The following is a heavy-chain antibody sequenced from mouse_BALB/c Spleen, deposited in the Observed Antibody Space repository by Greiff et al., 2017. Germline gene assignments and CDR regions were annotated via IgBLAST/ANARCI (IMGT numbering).Heavy chain of an antibody. V-gene: IGHV10-1*02. J-gene: IGHJ1*01. Sequence: GGGLVQPKGSLKLSCAASGFTFNTYAMNWVRQAPGKGLEWVARIRSKSNNYATYYADSVKDRFTISRDDSQSMLYLQMNNLKTEDTAMYYCVRLPGSSYWYFDVWGAGTTVTVSS. CDR1: GFTFNTYA. CDR2: IRSKSNNYAT. D-gene: IGHD1-1*01. CDR3: VRLPGSSYWYFDV.